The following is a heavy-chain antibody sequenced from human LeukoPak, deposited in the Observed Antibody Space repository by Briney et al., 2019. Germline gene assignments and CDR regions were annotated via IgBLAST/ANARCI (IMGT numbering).Heavy chain of an antibody. Sequence: PGGSLRLSCDASGYTFNNFEMNWVRQAPGKGLEWISYVSGSGAEIHCGDFVKGRFTISRDNAKSSLHLQMNSRRADDTAVYYCATKLPGTSHFSSWGQGTLVTVSS. J-gene: IGHJ4*02. D-gene: IGHD6-13*01. V-gene: IGHV3-48*03. CDR3: ATKLPGTSHFSS. CDR1: GYTFNNFE. CDR2: VSGSGAEI.